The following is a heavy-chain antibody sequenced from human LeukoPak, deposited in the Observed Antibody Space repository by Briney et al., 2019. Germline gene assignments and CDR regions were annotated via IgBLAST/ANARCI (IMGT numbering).Heavy chain of an antibody. CDR2: IYHSGST. V-gene: IGHV4-38-2*01. J-gene: IGHJ3*02. CDR3: ARALLYGSGSYGAFDI. D-gene: IGHD3-10*01. Sequence: SETLSLTCAVSGYSISSGYYWGWIRQPPGKGLEWIGSIYHSGSTYYNPSLKSRVTISVDTSKNQFSLKLSSVTAADTAVYYCARALLYGSGSYGAFDICGQGTMVTVSS. CDR1: GYSISSGYY.